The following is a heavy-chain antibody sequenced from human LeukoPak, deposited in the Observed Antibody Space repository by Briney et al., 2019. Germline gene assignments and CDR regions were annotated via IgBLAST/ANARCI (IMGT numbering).Heavy chain of an antibody. J-gene: IGHJ6*02. V-gene: IGHV1-69*04. Sequence: SVKVSCKASGGTFSSYAISWVRQAPGQGLEWMGRIIPILGIANYAQKFQGRVTITADKSTSTAYMELSSLRSEDTAVYYCAREITDCSSTGCYGMMGYYYGMDVWGQGTTVTVSS. CDR2: IIPILGIA. CDR1: GGTFSSYA. CDR3: AREITDCSSTGCYGMMGYYYGMDV. D-gene: IGHD2-2*01.